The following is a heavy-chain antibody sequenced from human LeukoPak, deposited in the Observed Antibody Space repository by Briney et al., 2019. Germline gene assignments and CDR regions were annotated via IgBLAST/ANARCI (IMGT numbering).Heavy chain of an antibody. CDR3: ARDLSYYDILTGYGRGAFDI. CDR2: MYYSGNT. D-gene: IGHD3-9*01. Sequence: SEPLSLTCTVSGGSISSSSYYWGWIRQSPGKGLEWIGSMYYSGNTYYNPSLKSRVTISVDTSKNQFSLKLSSVTAADTAVYYCARDLSYYDILTGYGRGAFDIWGQGTMVTVSS. V-gene: IGHV4-39*02. J-gene: IGHJ3*02. CDR1: GGSISSSSYY.